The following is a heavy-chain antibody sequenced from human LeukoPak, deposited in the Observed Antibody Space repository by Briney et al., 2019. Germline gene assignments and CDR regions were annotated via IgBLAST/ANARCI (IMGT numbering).Heavy chain of an antibody. CDR1: GFTFSSYG. V-gene: IGHV3-30*18. CDR2: ISYDGSNK. CDR3: AKPLETYYYYGMDV. J-gene: IGHJ6*02. D-gene: IGHD5-24*01. Sequence: PGGSLRLSCAASGFTFSSYGMPWVRQAPGKGLEWVAVISYDGSNKYYADSVKGRFTISRDNSKNTLYLQMNSPRAEDTAVYYCAKPLETYYYYGMDVWGQGTTVTVSS.